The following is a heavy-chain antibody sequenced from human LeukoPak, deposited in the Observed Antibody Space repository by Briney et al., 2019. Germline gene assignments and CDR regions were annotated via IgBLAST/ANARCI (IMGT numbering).Heavy chain of an antibody. CDR2: ICYSGST. D-gene: IGHD3-22*01. V-gene: IGHV4-59*01. Sequence: SETLSLTCTVSGGSISSYYWSWLRQPPGKGLEWIGYICYSGSTNYNPSLKSRVTISVDTSKNQFSLKLSSVTAADSAVYYCARSRSGYYPWGQGTLVTVSS. J-gene: IGHJ5*02. CDR1: GGSISSYY. CDR3: ARSRSGYYP.